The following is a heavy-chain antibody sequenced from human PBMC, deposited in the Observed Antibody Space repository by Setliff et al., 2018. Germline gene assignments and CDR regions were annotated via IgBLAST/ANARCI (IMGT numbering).Heavy chain of an antibody. Sequence: SETLSLTCTVSGYSISSGYYWGWIRQPPGKGLEWIGSIYHSGSTYYNPSLKSRVTISVDTSKNQFSLKLSSVTAADTAVYYCARMLAAARYYYYYGMDVWGQGTTVTVS. D-gene: IGHD6-13*01. J-gene: IGHJ6*02. CDR3: ARMLAAARYYYYYGMDV. CDR1: GYSISSGYY. CDR2: IYHSGST. V-gene: IGHV4-38-2*02.